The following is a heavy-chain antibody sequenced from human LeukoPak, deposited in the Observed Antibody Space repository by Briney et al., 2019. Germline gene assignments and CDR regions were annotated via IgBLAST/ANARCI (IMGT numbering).Heavy chain of an antibody. Sequence: PGGSLRLSCAASGFTFGSYWMSWVRQAPGKGLEWVANIKQDGSEKYYVDSVKGRFTISRDNAKNSLYLQMNSLRAEDTAVYYCARYRYCSSTSCYRDYFDYWGQGTLVTVSS. CDR2: IKQDGSEK. CDR1: GFTFGSYW. CDR3: ARYRYCSSTSCYRDYFDY. J-gene: IGHJ4*02. D-gene: IGHD2-2*01. V-gene: IGHV3-7*01.